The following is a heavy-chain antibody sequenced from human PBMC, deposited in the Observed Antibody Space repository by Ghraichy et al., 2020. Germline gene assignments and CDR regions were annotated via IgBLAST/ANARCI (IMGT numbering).Heavy chain of an antibody. Sequence: ESLNISCTVSGGSISSYYWSWIRQPPGKELEWIGYIYYSGSTNYNPSLKSRVTISVDTSKNQFSLKLSSVTAADTAVYYCARHAGYDILTGYLYGPNWFDPWGQGTLVTVSS. CDR1: GGSISSYY. V-gene: IGHV4-59*08. D-gene: IGHD3-9*01. CDR2: IYYSGST. CDR3: ARHAGYDILTGYLYGPNWFDP. J-gene: IGHJ5*02.